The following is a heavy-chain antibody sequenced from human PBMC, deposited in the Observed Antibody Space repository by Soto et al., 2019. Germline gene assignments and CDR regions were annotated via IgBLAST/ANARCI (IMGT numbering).Heavy chain of an antibody. D-gene: IGHD3-10*01. CDR3: ARHSSAYGSGSQLYFHH. CDR2: IYYSGST. Sequence: PSANLSLTFAVSGYSFISYYWWGWIRQPPGKGLEWIGDIYYSGSTYYNPSLKSRVTMSVDTSKNQFSLKLPSVTAVDTAVYYCARHSSAYGSGSQLYFHHWGQGTLVTVS. V-gene: IGHV4-28*01. J-gene: IGHJ1*01. CDR1: GYSFISYYW.